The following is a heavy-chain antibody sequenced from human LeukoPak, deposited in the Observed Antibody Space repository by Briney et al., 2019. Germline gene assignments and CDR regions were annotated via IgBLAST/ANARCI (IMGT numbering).Heavy chain of an antibody. J-gene: IGHJ5*02. CDR3: ARGREYQLTWDWFDP. Sequence: SETLSLTCTASGGSISSYYWSWIRQPPGKGLEWMGDIYYSGSTNYTPSLKSRVTLSVDTSKNQFYLKLSSVTAADTAVYYCARGREYQLTWDWFDPWGQGTLVTVSS. CDR2: IYYSGST. CDR1: GGSISSYY. D-gene: IGHD2-2*01. V-gene: IGHV4-59*01.